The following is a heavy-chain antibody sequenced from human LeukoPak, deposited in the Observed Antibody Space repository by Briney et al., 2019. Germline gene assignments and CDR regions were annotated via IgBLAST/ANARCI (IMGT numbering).Heavy chain of an antibody. Sequence: SQTLSLTCAVSGGSISSGGYSWSWIRQPPGKGLEWIGYIYHSGSTYYNPSLKSRVTISVDRSKNQFSLKLSSVTAADTAVYYCARGANPCYYDSSGYYQHWGQGTLVTVSS. CDR1: GGSISSGGYS. V-gene: IGHV4-30-2*01. CDR3: ARGANPCYYDSSGYYQH. CDR2: IYHSGST. J-gene: IGHJ1*01. D-gene: IGHD3-22*01.